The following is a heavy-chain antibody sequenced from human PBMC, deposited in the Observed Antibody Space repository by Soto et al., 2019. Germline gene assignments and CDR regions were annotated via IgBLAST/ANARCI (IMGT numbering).Heavy chain of an antibody. V-gene: IGHV3-23*01. J-gene: IGHJ6*02. D-gene: IGHD1-26*01. Sequence: EVKLLGPGGGLEKPGGSRRPSCLASGSTFRSMVMSWFRKAQGKGLGWVSGISGGTTYYADSVKGRFTSSRDNFKNTLFLQMNSLRAEDTAVYQCATRDRVTSGSSHFYGTDVWGQGTTVTVSS. CDR2: ISGGTT. CDR3: ATRDRVTSGSSHFYGTDV. CDR1: GSTFRSMV.